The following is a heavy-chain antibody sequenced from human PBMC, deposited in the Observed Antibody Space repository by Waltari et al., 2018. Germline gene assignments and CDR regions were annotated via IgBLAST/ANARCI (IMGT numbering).Heavy chain of an antibody. D-gene: IGHD1-26*01. CDR2: MNPNRGNT. V-gene: IGHV1-8*01. CDR3: ARGPIVGAGY. J-gene: IGHJ4*02. CDR1: GHPFTRYD. Sequence: QVQLVQSGAEVQKPGASGKVPCKASGHPFTRYDLNGVGRATGHGLEWMGWMNPNRGNTGYAQKFQGRVTMTRNTSISTAYMELSSLRSEDTAVYYCARGPIVGAGYWGQGTLVTVSS.